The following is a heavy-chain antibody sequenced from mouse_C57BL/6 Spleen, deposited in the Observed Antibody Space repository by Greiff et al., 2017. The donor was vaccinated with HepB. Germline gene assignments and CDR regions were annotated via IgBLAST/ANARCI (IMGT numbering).Heavy chain of an antibody. CDR1: GFTFSDYY. V-gene: IGHV5-12*01. CDR3: ARQSYDGPFDY. J-gene: IGHJ2*01. D-gene: IGHD2-3*01. Sequence: EVQLVESGGGLVQPGGSLKLSCAASGFTFSDYYMYWVRQTPEKRLEWVAYISNGGGSTDYPDTVKGRVTVSRDNSKNTLYLQLSRQKSEDTAMYYCARQSYDGPFDYWGQGTTLTVSS. CDR2: ISNGGGST.